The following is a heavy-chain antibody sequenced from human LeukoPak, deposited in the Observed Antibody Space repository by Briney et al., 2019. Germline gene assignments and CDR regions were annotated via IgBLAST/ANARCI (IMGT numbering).Heavy chain of an antibody. D-gene: IGHD6-13*01. J-gene: IGHJ4*02. CDR1: GFTFNSYG. Sequence: GGSLRLSCAASGFTFNSYGMHWVRQAPGKGLEWVALIWYDGTNKYYTDSVKGRFTISRDNSKNTLYLQMNSQRAEGTAVYYCAKDLDRYSSSWGDYWGQGALVTVSS. V-gene: IGHV3-33*06. CDR2: IWYDGTNK. CDR3: AKDLDRYSSSWGDY.